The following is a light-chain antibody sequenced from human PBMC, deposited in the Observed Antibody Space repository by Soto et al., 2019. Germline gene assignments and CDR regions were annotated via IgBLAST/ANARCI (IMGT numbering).Light chain of an antibody. Sequence: DIQMTQSPSSLSASVGDRVTITCRASQGISIYLAWFQQKPGKVPKLLIYAASTLQSGVPSRYSGSRSGTDFTLTISSLQPEDVATYSCQKYNSAPLTFGGGTKVEIK. V-gene: IGKV1-27*01. CDR2: AAS. J-gene: IGKJ4*01. CDR1: QGISIY. CDR3: QKYNSAPLT.